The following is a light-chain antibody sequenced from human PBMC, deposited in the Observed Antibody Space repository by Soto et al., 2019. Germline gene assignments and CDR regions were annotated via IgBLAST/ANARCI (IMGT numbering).Light chain of an antibody. CDR3: AAWDDDLHVWL. V-gene: IGLV1-44*01. CDR2: SSN. J-gene: IGLJ3*02. Sequence: QSVLTQPPSVSATPGQGVILSWSGGDSNIGSTAVNWYQQLPGTAPRLLIYSSNQRPSGVPDRISGSKSGTSASLAISGLQSEDEADYYCAAWDDDLHVWLFGGGTELTVL. CDR1: DSNIGSTA.